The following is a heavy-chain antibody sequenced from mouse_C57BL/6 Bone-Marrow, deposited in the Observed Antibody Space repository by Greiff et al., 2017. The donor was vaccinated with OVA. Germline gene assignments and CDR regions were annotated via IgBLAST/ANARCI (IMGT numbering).Heavy chain of an antibody. D-gene: IGHD4-1*01. CDR3: ARGGTSPFAY. CDR2: INPSTGGT. J-gene: IGHJ3*01. CDR1: GYSFTGYY. Sequence: VQLQQSGPELVKPGASVKISCKASGYSFTGYYMNWVKQSPEKSLEWIGEINPSTGGTTYNQKFKAKATLTVDKSSSTAYMQLKSLTPEDSAVYYCARGGTSPFAYWGQGTLVTVSA. V-gene: IGHV1-42*01.